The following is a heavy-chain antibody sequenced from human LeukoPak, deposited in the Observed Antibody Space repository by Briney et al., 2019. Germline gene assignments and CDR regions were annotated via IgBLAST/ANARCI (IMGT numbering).Heavy chain of an antibody. J-gene: IGHJ4*02. D-gene: IGHD6-13*01. V-gene: IGHV3-23*01. CDR2: ISSSAGAT. CDR1: GFAFSTYA. Sequence: GGSLRLSCAASGFAFSTYAMSWVRQAPGKGLEWVASISSSAGATYYADSVKGRFTISRDDSKNTLYLQMNSLKTEDTAVYYCTTRQRLVHFDYWGQGTLVTVSS. CDR3: TTRQRLVHFDY.